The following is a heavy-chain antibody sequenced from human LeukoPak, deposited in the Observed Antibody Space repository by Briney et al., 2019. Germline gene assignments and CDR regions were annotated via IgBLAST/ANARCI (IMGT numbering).Heavy chain of an antibody. CDR1: GYTFPAYV. Sequence: SVNDSCKASGYTFPAYVIHWVRQAPGQGLEGMGWINPSDGGTNFVQRFQGRVTMTRDTSIRTVYMELNRLTAGDTALYSCASDPKLGYWGQGTLVTVSS. J-gene: IGHJ4*02. D-gene: IGHD3-16*01. V-gene: IGHV1-2*02. CDR3: ASDPKLGY. CDR2: INPSDGGT.